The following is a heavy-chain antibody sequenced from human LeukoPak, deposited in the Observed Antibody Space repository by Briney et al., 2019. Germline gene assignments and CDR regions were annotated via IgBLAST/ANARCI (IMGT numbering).Heavy chain of an antibody. CDR2: ISSSSSYI. Sequence: PGGSLRLSCAAPGFTFSSYSMNWVRQAPGRGLEWVSSISSSSSYIYYADSVKGRFTISRDNAKNSLYLQMNSLRAEDTAVYYCARVTPDSGYDYAIAVAGYSWFDPWGQGTLVTVSS. CDR1: GFTFSSYS. CDR3: ARVTPDSGYDYAIAVAGYSWFDP. J-gene: IGHJ5*02. V-gene: IGHV3-21*01. D-gene: IGHD5-12*01.